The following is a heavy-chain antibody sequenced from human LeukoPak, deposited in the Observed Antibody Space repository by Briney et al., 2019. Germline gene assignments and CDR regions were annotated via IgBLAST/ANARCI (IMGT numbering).Heavy chain of an antibody. CDR2: ISGSGGST. V-gene: IGHV3-23*01. D-gene: IGHD1-26*01. CDR1: GLTFSSYA. J-gene: IGHJ4*02. Sequence: GGSLRLSCAFSGLTFSSYAMSWVRQAPGKGLEWVSAISGSGGSTYYVDSVKGRFTISRDNSKNTLYLQMNSLRAEDTAVYYCSAAGATWADFDYWGQGTLVTVSS. CDR3: SAAGATWADFDY.